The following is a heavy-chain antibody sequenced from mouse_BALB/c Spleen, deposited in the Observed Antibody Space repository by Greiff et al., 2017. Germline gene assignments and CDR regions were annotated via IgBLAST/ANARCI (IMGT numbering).Heavy chain of an antibody. CDR1: GFNIKDTY. Sequence: VQLQQSGAELVKPGASVKLSCTASGFNIKDTYMHWVKQRPEQGLEWIGRIDPANGNTKYDPKFQGKATITADTSSNTAYLQLSSLTSEDTAVYYGAREGYYIDMDYWGQGTSVTVSS. D-gene: IGHD2-3*01. J-gene: IGHJ4*01. CDR2: IDPANGNT. CDR3: AREGYYIDMDY. V-gene: IGHV14-3*02.